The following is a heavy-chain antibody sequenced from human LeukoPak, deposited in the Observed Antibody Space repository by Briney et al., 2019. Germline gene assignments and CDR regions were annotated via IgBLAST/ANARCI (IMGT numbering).Heavy chain of an antibody. CDR2: ISGSGGSI. Sequence: PGGSLRLSCVASGFPFSRYAMSWVRQAPGKGLEWVSGISGSGGSIYYADSVRGRFTISRDSSKNTLYLQMNSLRAEDTAVYYCAKSPIEYCSSTSCWNWGQGTLVTVSS. D-gene: IGHD2-2*01. V-gene: IGHV3-23*01. CDR3: AKSPIEYCSSTSCWN. J-gene: IGHJ4*02. CDR1: GFPFSRYA.